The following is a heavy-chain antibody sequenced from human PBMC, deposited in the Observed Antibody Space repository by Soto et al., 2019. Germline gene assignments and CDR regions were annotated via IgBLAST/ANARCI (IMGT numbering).Heavy chain of an antibody. Sequence: PGGSLRLSCAASGFTFSSYGMHWVRQAPGKGLEWVAVIWYDGSNKYYADSVKGRFTISRDNSKNTLYLQMNSLRAEDTAVYYCARDNSLYVLRYFDWFVGMDVWGQGTTVTVSS. V-gene: IGHV3-33*01. CDR1: GFTFSSYG. CDR3: ARDNSLYVLRYFDWFVGMDV. D-gene: IGHD3-9*01. J-gene: IGHJ6*02. CDR2: IWYDGSNK.